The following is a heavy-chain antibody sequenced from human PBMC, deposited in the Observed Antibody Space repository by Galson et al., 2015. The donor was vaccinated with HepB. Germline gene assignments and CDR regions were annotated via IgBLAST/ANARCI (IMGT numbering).Heavy chain of an antibody. J-gene: IGHJ3*02. CDR3: AREWNYYGSGRNAFDI. D-gene: IGHD3-10*01. CDR2: ISSSSSTI. V-gene: IGHV3-48*01. CDR1: GFTFSSYS. Sequence: SLRLSCAASGFTFSSYSMNWVRQAPGKGLEWVSYISSSSSTIYYADSVKGRFTISRDNAKNSLYLQMNSLRAEDTAVYYCAREWNYYGSGRNAFDIWGQGTMVTVSS.